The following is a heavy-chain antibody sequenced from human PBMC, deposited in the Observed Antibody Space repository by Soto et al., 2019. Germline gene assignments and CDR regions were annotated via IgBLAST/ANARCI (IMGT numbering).Heavy chain of an antibody. CDR3: ARFAAVAAAYYFDY. Sequence: PSETLSLTCTVSGGSISNSNYYWGWIRQPPGKGLDWLGNIYYSGSTSSNPSLKSRVTISVDTSKNQFSLKLSSVTAADTAVYYCARFAAVAAAYYFDYWGHGTLVTVSS. J-gene: IGHJ4*01. CDR1: GGSISNSNYY. D-gene: IGHD2-15*01. CDR2: IYYSGST. V-gene: IGHV4-39*01.